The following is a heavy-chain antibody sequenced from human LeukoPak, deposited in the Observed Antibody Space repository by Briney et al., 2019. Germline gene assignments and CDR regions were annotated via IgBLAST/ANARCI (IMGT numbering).Heavy chain of an antibody. Sequence: GGSLRLSCAASGFTFSSFGMHWVRQAPGKGLEWVAVIWYDGSNKYYADSVKGRFTISRDNSKNTLYLQMNSLRAEDTAVYYCARDRGRCFDQHLKRTYYYGMDVWGQGTTVTVSS. CDR3: ARDRGRCFDQHLKRTYYYGMDV. D-gene: IGHD3-9*01. CDR2: IWYDGSNK. J-gene: IGHJ6*02. V-gene: IGHV3-33*01. CDR1: GFTFSSFG.